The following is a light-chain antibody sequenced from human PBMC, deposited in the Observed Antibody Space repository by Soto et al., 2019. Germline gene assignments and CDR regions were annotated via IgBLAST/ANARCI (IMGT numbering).Light chain of an antibody. CDR3: QQRSYWPPKYT. CDR2: DTS. J-gene: IGKJ2*01. CDR1: QSVSRY. Sequence: EIVLTQSPATLSLSPGERATLSCRASQSVSRYLAWYQQKPGQAPRLLIFDTSNRATGIPARFSGSGSGTDFTLTISSLEPEDFAVYYCQQRSYWPPKYTFGQGTKLEI. V-gene: IGKV3-11*01.